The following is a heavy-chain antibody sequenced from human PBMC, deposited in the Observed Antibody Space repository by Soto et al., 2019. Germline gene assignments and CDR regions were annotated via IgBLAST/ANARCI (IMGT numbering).Heavy chain of an antibody. CDR2: IFSNDEK. V-gene: IGHV2-26*01. CDR1: GFSLSNARMG. CDR3: ARGLLTGYFKYFDY. J-gene: IGHJ4*02. Sequence: TCTVSGFSLSNARMGVSWIRQPPGKALEWLAHIFSNDEKSYSTSLKSRLTISKDTSKSQVVLTMTNMDPVDTATYYCARGLLTGYFKYFDYWGQGTLVTVS. D-gene: IGHD3-9*01.